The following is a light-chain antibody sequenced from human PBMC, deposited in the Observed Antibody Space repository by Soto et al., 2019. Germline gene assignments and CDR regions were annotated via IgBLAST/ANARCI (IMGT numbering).Light chain of an antibody. V-gene: IGLV1-40*01. CDR3: QSYDSSLSGSTV. CDR2: NNN. J-gene: IGLJ2*01. Sequence: QSVLTQPPSVSGAPGQRVTISCSGSSSNIGAGYDVHWYQQLPGTAPKLLIYNNNDRPSGVPDRFSGSESGTSASLAIVGLEAEYEADYYCQSYDSSLSGSTVFGGGTKVTVL. CDR1: SSNIGAGYD.